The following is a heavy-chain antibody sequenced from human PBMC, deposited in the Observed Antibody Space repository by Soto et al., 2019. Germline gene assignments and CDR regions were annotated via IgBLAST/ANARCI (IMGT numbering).Heavy chain of an antibody. J-gene: IGHJ6*02. CDR2: INGGTGQT. V-gene: IGHV1-3*01. D-gene: IGHD1-1*01. CDR1: GYTFSTYA. Sequence: ASVKVSCKASGYTFSTYAMHWVRQAPGQSLEWMGWINGGTGQTRYSQRFQDKVTITRDTSAKTTYMDLTSLRSEDTAVYYCARGKGMEENYYYYGMDIWGQGTTVTVSS. CDR3: ARGKGMEENYYYYGMDI.